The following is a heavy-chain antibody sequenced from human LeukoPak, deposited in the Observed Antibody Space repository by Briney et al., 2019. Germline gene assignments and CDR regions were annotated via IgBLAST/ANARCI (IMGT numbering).Heavy chain of an antibody. CDR2: IYYSGST. Sequence: SETLSLTCTGSGGSISSYYWRWIRQPPGKGRGGGGYIYYSGSTNYNPSLKSRVTISVDTSKHQFSLKLSSVTAADTAVYYCARGRPYYYGSGKVSWFDPWGQGTLVTVSS. V-gene: IGHV4-59*01. J-gene: IGHJ5*02. CDR1: GGSISSYY. D-gene: IGHD3-10*01. CDR3: ARGRPYYYGSGKVSWFDP.